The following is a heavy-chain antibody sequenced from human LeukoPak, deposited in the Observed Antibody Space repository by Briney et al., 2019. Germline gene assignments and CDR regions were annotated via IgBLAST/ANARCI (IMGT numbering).Heavy chain of an antibody. Sequence: GASVKVSCKASGYTFTDYYMHWVQQAPGKGLEWMGRVDPEDGETIYAEKFQGRVTITADTSTDTAYMELSSLRSEDTAVYYCATLWSTPRPTQRYCSSTSCWPMDVWGKGTTVTVSS. CDR3: ATLWSTPRPTQRYCSSTSCWPMDV. CDR1: GYTFTDYY. CDR2: VDPEDGET. J-gene: IGHJ6*04. D-gene: IGHD2-2*01. V-gene: IGHV1-69-2*01.